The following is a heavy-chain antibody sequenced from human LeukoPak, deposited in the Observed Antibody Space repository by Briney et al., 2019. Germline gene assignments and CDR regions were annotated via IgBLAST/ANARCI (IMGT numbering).Heavy chain of an antibody. D-gene: IGHD3-10*01. J-gene: IGHJ2*01. Sequence: GGSLRLSCVGSGFTFINYTMTWVRQSPARGLEYVSSSSGSGASTHYADSVKGRFTISRDNSRNTLYLEMSSLRVEDSALYYCAKDRAPYGSGGGEDYFDLWGRGTLVTVSS. CDR2: SSGSGAST. CDR3: AKDRAPYGSGGGEDYFDL. CDR1: GFTFINYT. V-gene: IGHV3-23*01.